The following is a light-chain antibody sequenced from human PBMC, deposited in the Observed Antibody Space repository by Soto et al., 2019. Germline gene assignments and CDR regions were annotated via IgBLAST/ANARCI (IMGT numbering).Light chain of an antibody. CDR3: YSYTGGSTLFV. CDR1: SSDVGAYNY. V-gene: IGLV2-14*03. CDR2: DVS. Sequence: QSALTQPASVSGSPGQSITISCTGTSSDVGAYNYVSWYQQHPGKAPKVLIYDVSNRPSGVSNRFSGSKSGNAASLTISGLEAEDEADYYYYSYTGGSTLFVFGTGTKLTVL. J-gene: IGLJ1*01.